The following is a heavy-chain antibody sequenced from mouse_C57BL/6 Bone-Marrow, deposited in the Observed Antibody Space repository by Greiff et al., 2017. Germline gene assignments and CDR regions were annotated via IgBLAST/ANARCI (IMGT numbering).Heavy chain of an antibody. D-gene: IGHD1-3*01. V-gene: IGHV1-64*01. CDR1: GYTFTSYW. CDR3: ARKGESAGWYFDV. CDR2: IHPNSGST. Sequence: QVQLQQPGAELVKPGASVKLSCKASGYTFTSYWMHWVKQRPGQGLEWIGMIHPNSGSTNYNEKFKSKATLTVDKSSSTAYMQHSSLTSEDSAVYYCARKGESAGWYFDVWGTGTTVTVSS. J-gene: IGHJ1*03.